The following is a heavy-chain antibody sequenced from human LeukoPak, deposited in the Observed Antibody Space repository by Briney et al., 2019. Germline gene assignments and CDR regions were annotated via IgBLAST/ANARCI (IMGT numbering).Heavy chain of an antibody. CDR2: ISYDGSNK. V-gene: IGHV3-30*04. Sequence: GGSLGLSCAASGFTFSSYAMHWVRQAPGKGLEWVAVISYDGSNKYYADPVKGRFTISRDNSKNTLYLQMNSLRAEDTAVYYCARDSGYYDSSGYYLYWGQGTLVTVSS. J-gene: IGHJ4*02. CDR3: ARDSGYYDSSGYYLY. D-gene: IGHD3-22*01. CDR1: GFTFSSYA.